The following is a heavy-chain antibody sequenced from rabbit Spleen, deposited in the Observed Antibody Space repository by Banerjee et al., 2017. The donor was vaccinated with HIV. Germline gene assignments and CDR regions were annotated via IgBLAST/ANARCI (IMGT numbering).Heavy chain of an antibody. Sequence: QLKESGGGLVQPGGSLKLSCKASGFDFNSYYMSWVRQAPGKGLEWIGYIVPIFGVTYYANWVNGRFTISSHNAQNTLYLQLNSLTAADTATYFCVRDRANIGGDYGPYYFDLWGPGTLVTVS. V-gene: IGHV1S7*01. CDR1: GFDFNSYY. CDR3: VRDRANIGGDYGPYYFDL. J-gene: IGHJ4*01. CDR2: IVPIFGVT. D-gene: IGHD2-1*01.